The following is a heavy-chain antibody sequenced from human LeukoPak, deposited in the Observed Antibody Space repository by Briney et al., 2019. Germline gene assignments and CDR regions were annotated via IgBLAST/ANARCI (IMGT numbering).Heavy chain of an antibody. CDR3: ARADHGARSNGFYTLDY. D-gene: IGHD2-2*02. Sequence: ASVKVSCKASGYTFTGYYMHWVRQAPGQGLECMGWINPSSGDTNYAQKFQGRVTVTRDTSISTAYMELSRLRSDDTAVYYCARADHGARSNGFYTLDYWGQGTLVTVSS. CDR1: GYTFTGYY. V-gene: IGHV1-2*02. CDR2: INPSSGDT. J-gene: IGHJ4*02.